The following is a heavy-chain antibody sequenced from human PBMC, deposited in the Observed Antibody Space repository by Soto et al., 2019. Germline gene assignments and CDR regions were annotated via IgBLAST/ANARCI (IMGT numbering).Heavy chain of an antibody. V-gene: IGHV1-46*01. Sequence: GASVKVSCKASGYTFTSYYMHWVRQAPGQGLEWMGIINPSGGSTSYAQKFQGRVTMTRDTSTSTVYMELSSLRSEDTAVYYCAAPHTHGPEGKGAFDIWGQGTMVTVSS. CDR2: INPSGGST. D-gene: IGHD2-8*01. J-gene: IGHJ3*02. CDR3: AAPHTHGPEGKGAFDI. CDR1: GYTFTSYY.